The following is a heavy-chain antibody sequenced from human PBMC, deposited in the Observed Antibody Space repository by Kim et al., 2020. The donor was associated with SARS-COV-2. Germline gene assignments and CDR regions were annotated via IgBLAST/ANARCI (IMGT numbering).Heavy chain of an antibody. CDR1: GFTFSSYG. J-gene: IGHJ6*02. CDR3: AKEASAIVVVHGMDV. Sequence: GGSLRLSCAASGFTFSSYGMHWVRQAPGKGLEWVAVISYDGSNKYYADSVKGRFTIARDNSKNTLYLQMNSLRAEDTAVYYCAKEASAIVVVHGMDVWGQGATVTVSS. V-gene: IGHV3-30*18. D-gene: IGHD2-2*01. CDR2: ISYDGSNK.